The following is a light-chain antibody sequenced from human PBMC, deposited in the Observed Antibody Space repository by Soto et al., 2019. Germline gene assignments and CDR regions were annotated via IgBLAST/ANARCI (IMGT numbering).Light chain of an antibody. CDR1: QGISSY. Sequence: IQLTQSPSFLSASVGDRVTITCRASQGISSYLAWYQQKTGKAPKLLIYAASTLQSGVPSRFSGSGSGTEFTLTISSLQPEDFATYYCQQLNSYPLTFGQGTRLEIK. J-gene: IGKJ5*01. V-gene: IGKV1-9*01. CDR3: QQLNSYPLT. CDR2: AAS.